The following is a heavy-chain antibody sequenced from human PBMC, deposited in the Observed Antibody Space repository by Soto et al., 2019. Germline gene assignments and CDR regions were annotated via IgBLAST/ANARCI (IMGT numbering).Heavy chain of an antibody. CDR2: IYYSGST. CDR1: GGSISSYY. V-gene: IGHV4-59*01. D-gene: IGHD6-13*01. J-gene: IGHJ5*02. CDR3: ARDSSAAAGINWFDP. Sequence: SETLSLTCTVSGGSISSYYWSWIRQPPGKGLEWIGYIYYSGSTNYNPSLKSRVTISVDTSKNQFSLKLSSVTAADTAVYYCARDSSAAAGINWFDPCGQGTLVTVST.